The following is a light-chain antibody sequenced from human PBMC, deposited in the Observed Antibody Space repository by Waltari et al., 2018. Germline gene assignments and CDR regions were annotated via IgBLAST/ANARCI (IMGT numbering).Light chain of an antibody. CDR3: CSYAGTRV. CDR2: EGT. V-gene: IGLV2-23*01. J-gene: IGLJ3*02. Sequence: QSALTQPASVSGSPGQSITISCTATSSDLGRYTLVSWYQQHPGKAPKLILDEGTKRPSGVSNRVSGSKSGNTASLTVSGLQAEDEADYYCCSYAGTRVFGGGTKLTVL. CDR1: SSDLGRYTL.